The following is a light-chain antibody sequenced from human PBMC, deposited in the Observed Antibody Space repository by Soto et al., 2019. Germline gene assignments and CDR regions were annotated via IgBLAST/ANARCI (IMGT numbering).Light chain of an antibody. V-gene: IGLV2-14*01. CDR1: SSDVGAYNY. Sequence: QSALTQPASVSGSPGQSIIISCTGTSSDVGAYNYVSWYQQHPDKAPKVIIYEVTNRPSGVSNRFSGSKSGNTASLTISGLQAEDEADYYCSSYTRSDIFVFGTGTKLTVL. CDR3: SSYTRSDIFV. J-gene: IGLJ1*01. CDR2: EVT.